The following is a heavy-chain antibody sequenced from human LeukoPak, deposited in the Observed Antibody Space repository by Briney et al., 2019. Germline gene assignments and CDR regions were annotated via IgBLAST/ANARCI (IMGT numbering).Heavy chain of an antibody. CDR1: GGSSSNYY. J-gene: IGHJ2*01. CDR3: ARDRPATENCYLDL. V-gene: IGHV4-59*01. D-gene: IGHD1-26*01. Sequence: ETLSLTCSVSGGSSSNYYWSWIRQPPGKGLEWIGYMYYSGSTNYNPSLKSRVTISVDTSKNQFSLKLSSVTAADTAVYYCARDRPATENCYLDLWGRGTLVTVSS. CDR2: MYYSGST.